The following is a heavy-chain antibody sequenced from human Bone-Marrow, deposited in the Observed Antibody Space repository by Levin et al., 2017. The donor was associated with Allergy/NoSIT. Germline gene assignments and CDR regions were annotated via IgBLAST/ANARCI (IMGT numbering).Heavy chain of an antibody. V-gene: IGHV3-48*03. D-gene: IGHD6-6*01. Sequence: AGGSLRLSCAASGFSFRISEMNWVRQAPGKGLEWISFISSSGNTMYYADSVKGRFTISRDNAKYSLFLHMNSLRPEDTAVYYCARDRFARPWEGGMDVWGQGTTVTVSS. CDR1: GFSFRISE. CDR2: ISSSGNTM. CDR3: ARDRFARPWEGGMDV. J-gene: IGHJ6*02.